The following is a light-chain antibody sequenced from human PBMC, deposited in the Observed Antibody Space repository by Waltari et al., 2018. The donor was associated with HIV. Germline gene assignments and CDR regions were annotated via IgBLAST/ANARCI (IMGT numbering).Light chain of an antibody. CDR2: WAS. Sequence: DIVMTQSPDSLAVSLGERATINCKSSQSVLYSSNNKNYLAWYQQKPGQPPKLLIYWASTRESGVPDRFSGSGSGTDFTLTISSLQAEDVAVYYCQKYYSTPYSFGQGTKVEIK. CDR3: QKYYSTPYS. CDR1: QSVLYSSNNKNY. V-gene: IGKV4-1*01. J-gene: IGKJ2*03.